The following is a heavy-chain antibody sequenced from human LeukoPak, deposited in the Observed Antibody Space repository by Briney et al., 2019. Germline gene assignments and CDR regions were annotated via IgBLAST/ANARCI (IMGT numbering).Heavy chain of an antibody. V-gene: IGHV1-8*01. D-gene: IGHD3-22*01. Sequence: ASVKVPCKASGYTFTSYDINWVRQATGQGLEWMGWMNPNSGNTGYAQKFQGRVTMTRNTSISTAYMELSSLRSEDTAVYYCAGGVRRITMIVVVIKTGYYYYMDVWGKGTTVTVSS. CDR3: AGGVRRITMIVVVIKTGYYYYMDV. J-gene: IGHJ6*03. CDR2: MNPNSGNT. CDR1: GYTFTSYD.